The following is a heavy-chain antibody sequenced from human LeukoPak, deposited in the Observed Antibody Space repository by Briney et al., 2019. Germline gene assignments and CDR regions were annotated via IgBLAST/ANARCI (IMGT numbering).Heavy chain of an antibody. J-gene: IGHJ4*02. Sequence: SETLSLTCTVSGGSISSSSYYWGWIRQPPGKGLEWIGSIYYSGSTYYNPSLKSRVTISVDTSKNQISLKLSSVTAADTAVYYCARVSLLVMTTVTNFDYWGQGTLVTVSS. CDR2: IYYSGST. CDR1: GGSISSSSYY. V-gene: IGHV4-39*07. D-gene: IGHD4-17*01. CDR3: ARVSLLVMTTVTNFDY.